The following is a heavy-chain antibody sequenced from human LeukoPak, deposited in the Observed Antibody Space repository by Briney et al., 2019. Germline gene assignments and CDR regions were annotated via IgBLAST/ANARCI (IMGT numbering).Heavy chain of an antibody. V-gene: IGHV1-69*13. CDR3: ARADIVATIRFDY. CDR2: IIPIFGTA. J-gene: IGHJ4*02. D-gene: IGHD5-12*01. CDR1: GGTFSSYA. Sequence: SVKVSCKASGGTFSSYAISWVRQAPGQGLEWMGGIIPIFGTANYAQKFQGRVTITADESTSTAYVELSSLRSEDTAVYYCARADIVATIRFDYWGQGTLVTVSS.